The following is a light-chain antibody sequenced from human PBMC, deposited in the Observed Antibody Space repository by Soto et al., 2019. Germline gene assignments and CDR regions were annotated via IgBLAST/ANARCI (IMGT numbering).Light chain of an antibody. CDR1: QSVASN. Sequence: EIVMTQSPSSLSVSPGDGATLSCRASQSVASNVAWYQQKPGQGPRLLIHGASTRAAGVPGRFSGRGSATDFTLTISSLQSEDFAVYYCQQYHNWPPQYTFGQGTKLQIK. V-gene: IGKV3-15*01. CDR2: GAS. J-gene: IGKJ2*01. CDR3: QQYHNWPPQYT.